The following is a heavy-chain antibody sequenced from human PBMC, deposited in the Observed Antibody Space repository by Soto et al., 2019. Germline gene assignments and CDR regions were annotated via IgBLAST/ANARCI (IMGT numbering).Heavy chain of an antibody. V-gene: IGHV4-59*08. CDR3: ARLNGEGMVGP. Sequence: TSETLSLTCTVSGGSISSYYWSWIRQPPGKGLEWIGYIYYSGSTNYNPSLKSRVTISVDTSKNQFSLKLSSVTAADTAVYYCARLNGEGMVGPWGQGTLVTVSS. D-gene: IGHD1-26*01. CDR1: GGSISSYY. CDR2: IYYSGST. J-gene: IGHJ5*02.